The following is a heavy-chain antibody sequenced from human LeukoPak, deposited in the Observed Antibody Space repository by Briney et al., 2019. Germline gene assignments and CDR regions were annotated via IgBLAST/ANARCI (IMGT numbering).Heavy chain of an antibody. CDR1: GFTFRSYE. CDR3: ARDVSETYYYDSSGFHSRPGDAFDI. D-gene: IGHD3-22*01. Sequence: GGSLRLSCAASGFTFRSYEMNWVRQAPGKGLEWVANIKEDGSENYSVDSVKGRFTISRDNAKNSLYLQMNSLRAEDTAVYYCARDVSETYYYDSSGFHSRPGDAFDIWGQGTMVTVSS. J-gene: IGHJ3*02. CDR2: IKEDGSEN. V-gene: IGHV3-7*01.